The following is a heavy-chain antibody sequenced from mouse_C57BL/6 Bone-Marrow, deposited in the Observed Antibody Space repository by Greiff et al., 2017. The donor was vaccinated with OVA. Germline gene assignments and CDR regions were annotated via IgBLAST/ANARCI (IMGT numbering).Heavy chain of an antibody. Sequence: QVQLQQSGAELVKPGASVKLSCKASGYTFTSYWMHWVKQRPGQGLEWIGMIHPNSGSTNYNEKFKSKATLTADKSSSTAYMQLSSLTSEDAAVYYCAKEIFIDTVVATNGYWGQGTTLTVSS. J-gene: IGHJ2*01. CDR1: GYTFTSYW. CDR2: IHPNSGST. V-gene: IGHV1-64*01. CDR3: AKEIFIDTVVATNGY. D-gene: IGHD1-1*01.